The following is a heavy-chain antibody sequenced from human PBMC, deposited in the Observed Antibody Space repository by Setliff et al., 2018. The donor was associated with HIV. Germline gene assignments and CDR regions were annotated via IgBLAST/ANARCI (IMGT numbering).Heavy chain of an antibody. CDR1: GLTFSSYA. CDR3: ARDGQQPVPYSLDL. Sequence: GGSLRLSCAASGLTFSSYAMSWVRQAPGKGLEWVSGISGRSENTFYADSVKGRFTVSRDNSKNTIYLQMNSLRAEDTAVYYCARDGQQPVPYSLDLWGQGTMVTVS. V-gene: IGHV3-23*01. J-gene: IGHJ3*01. D-gene: IGHD6-6*01. CDR2: ISGRSENT.